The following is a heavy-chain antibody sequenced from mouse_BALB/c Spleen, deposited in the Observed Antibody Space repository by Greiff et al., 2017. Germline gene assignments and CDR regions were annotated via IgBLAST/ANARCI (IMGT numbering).Heavy chain of an antibody. D-gene: IGHD2-10*02. CDR2: ISSGSSTI. J-gene: IGHJ4*01. CDR3: ARSRYGDY. CDR1: GFTFSSFG. V-gene: IGHV5-17*02. Sequence: DVMLVESGGGLVQPGGSRKLSCAASGFTFSSFGMHWVRQAPEKGLEWVAYISSGSSTIYYADTVKGRFTISRDNPKNTLFLQMTSLRSEDTAMYYCARSRYGDYWGQGTSVTVSS.